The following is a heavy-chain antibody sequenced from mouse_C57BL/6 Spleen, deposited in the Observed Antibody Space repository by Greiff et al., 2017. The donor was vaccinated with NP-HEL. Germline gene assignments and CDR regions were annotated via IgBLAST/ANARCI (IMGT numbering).Heavy chain of an antibody. CDR1: GYTFTSYW. CDR3: ARSMVTTGGLAY. J-gene: IGHJ3*01. Sequence: QVQLQQPGAELVKPGASVKLSCKASGYTFTSYWMQWVKQRPGRGLEWIGEIDPSDSYTNYNQKFKGKATLTVDTSSSTAYMQLSSLTSEDSAVYYCARSMVTTGGLAYWGQGTLVTVSA. CDR2: IDPSDSYT. D-gene: IGHD2-2*01. V-gene: IGHV1-50*01.